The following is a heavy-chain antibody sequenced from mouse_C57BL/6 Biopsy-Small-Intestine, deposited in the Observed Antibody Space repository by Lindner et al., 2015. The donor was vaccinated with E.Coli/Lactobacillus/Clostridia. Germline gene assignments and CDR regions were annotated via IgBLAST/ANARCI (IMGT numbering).Heavy chain of an antibody. CDR3: VRQGAYYGFFYALDY. D-gene: IGHD2-9*01. CDR2: IRIKSNNYAA. V-gene: IGHV10-1*01. J-gene: IGHJ4*01. CDR1: GFSFSTYA. Sequence: VQLQESGGGLVQPKGSLKLSCAASGFSFSTYAMNWVRQAPGKGLEWVARIRIKSNNYAAYCADSVKDRFTISRDDSESMLYPQMNNLKTEDTAIHYCVRQGAYYGFFYALDYWGQGTSVTVSS.